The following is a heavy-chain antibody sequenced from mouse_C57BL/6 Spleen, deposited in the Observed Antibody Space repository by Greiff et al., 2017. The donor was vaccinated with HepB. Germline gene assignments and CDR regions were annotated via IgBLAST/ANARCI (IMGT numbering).Heavy chain of an antibody. V-gene: IGHV1-42*01. Sequence: EVQLQQSGPELVKPGASVKISCKASGYSFTGYYMNWVKQSPEKSLEWIGEINPSTGGTTYNQKFKAKATLTVDKSSSTAYMQLKSLTSEDSAVYYCARVDGYHGYFDVWGTGTTVTVSS. CDR3: ARVDGYHGYFDV. J-gene: IGHJ1*03. CDR1: GYSFTGYY. D-gene: IGHD2-3*01. CDR2: INPSTGGT.